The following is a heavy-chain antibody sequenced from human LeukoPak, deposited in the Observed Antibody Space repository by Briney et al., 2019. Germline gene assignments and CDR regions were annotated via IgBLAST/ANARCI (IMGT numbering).Heavy chain of an antibody. CDR1: GFTFSSYW. D-gene: IGHD1-26*01. CDR3: ARDLAISGSYYHFEDY. CDR2: IKQDGSEK. J-gene: IGHJ4*02. V-gene: IGHV3-7*03. Sequence: SGGSLRLSCAASGFTFSSYWMSWVRQAPGKGLEWVANIKQDGSEKYYVDSVKGRFTISRDNAKNSLYLQMNSLRAGDTAVYYCARDLAISGSYYHFEDYWGQGTLVTVSS.